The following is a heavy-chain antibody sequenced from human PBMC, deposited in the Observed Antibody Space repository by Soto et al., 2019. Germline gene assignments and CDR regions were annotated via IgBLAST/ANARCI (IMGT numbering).Heavy chain of an antibody. V-gene: IGHV3-30*18. Sequence: GESLKISCAASGFTFSSYGMHWVRQAPGKGLEWVAVISYDGSNKYYADSVKGRFTISRDNSKNTLYLQMNSLRAEDTAVYYCAKMEWSGYYFDYWGQGTLVTVSS. D-gene: IGHD3-3*01. CDR1: GFTFSSYG. CDR2: ISYDGSNK. J-gene: IGHJ4*02. CDR3: AKMEWSGYYFDY.